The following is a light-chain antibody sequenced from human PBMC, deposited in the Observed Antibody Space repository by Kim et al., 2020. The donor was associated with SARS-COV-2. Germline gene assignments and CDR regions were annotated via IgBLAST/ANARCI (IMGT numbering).Light chain of an antibody. CDR3: QQYYGSPWT. CDR1: QSVFFSSNNENY. V-gene: IGKV4-1*01. Sequence: DIVLTQSPDSLAVSLGERATINCTSSQSVFFSSNNENYLTWYQQKPGQPPKLLIYWASTRESGVPDRFSGSGSGTDFSLTISSLQAEDVAVYYCQQYYGSPWTFGQGTKVDIK. J-gene: IGKJ1*01. CDR2: WAS.